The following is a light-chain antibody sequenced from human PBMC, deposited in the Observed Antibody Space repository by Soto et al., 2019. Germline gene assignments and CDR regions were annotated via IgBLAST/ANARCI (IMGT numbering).Light chain of an antibody. CDR1: SSDVGSYNL. CDR3: CSYAGNYV. V-gene: IGLV2-23*02. CDR2: EVS. Sequence: QSALTQPASVSGSPGQSITISCTGTSSDVGSYNLVSWYQQHPGKAPKLMIYEVSKRPSGVSNRFSGSKSGNTASLTISGLQAEDEADYYCCSYAGNYVFGTGTKLTVL. J-gene: IGLJ1*01.